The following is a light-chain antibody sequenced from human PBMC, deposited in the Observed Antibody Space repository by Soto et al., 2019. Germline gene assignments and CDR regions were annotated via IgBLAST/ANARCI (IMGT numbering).Light chain of an antibody. J-gene: IGKJ1*01. CDR2: DAS. CDR3: QQRSKWRT. V-gene: IGKV3-11*01. CDR1: QSFSGH. Sequence: PGSRATLSCRASQSFSGHLAWYQQKPGQAPRLLIYDASKRATGIPARFSGSGFGTDYTLTISSLEPEDFAVYYCQQRSKWRTFGQGTKVDI.